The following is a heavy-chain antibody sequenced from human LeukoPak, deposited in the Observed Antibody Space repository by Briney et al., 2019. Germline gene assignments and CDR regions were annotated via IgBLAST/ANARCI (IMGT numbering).Heavy chain of an antibody. Sequence: GASVKVSCKASGYTFTGYYMDWVRQAPGQGLEWMGWINPNSGGTNYAQKFQGRVTMTRDTSISTAYMELSRLRSDDTAVYYCARVSVTGTTNYFDYWGQGTLVTVSS. V-gene: IGHV1-2*02. D-gene: IGHD1-7*01. CDR3: ARVSVTGTTNYFDY. CDR1: GYTFTGYY. J-gene: IGHJ4*02. CDR2: INPNSGGT.